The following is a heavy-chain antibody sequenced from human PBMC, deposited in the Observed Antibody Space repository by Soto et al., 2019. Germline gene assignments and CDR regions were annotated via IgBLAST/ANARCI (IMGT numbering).Heavy chain of an antibody. CDR3: ATEYSSSSHNWFDP. V-gene: IGHV1-24*01. Sequence: ASVKVSCKVSGYTLTELSMHWVRQAPGKGLEWMGGFDPEDGETIYAKKFQGGVTMTEDTSTDTAYMELSSLRSEDTAVYYCATEYSSSSHNWFDPWGQGTLVTVSS. CDR1: GYTLTELS. CDR2: FDPEDGET. D-gene: IGHD6-6*01. J-gene: IGHJ5*02.